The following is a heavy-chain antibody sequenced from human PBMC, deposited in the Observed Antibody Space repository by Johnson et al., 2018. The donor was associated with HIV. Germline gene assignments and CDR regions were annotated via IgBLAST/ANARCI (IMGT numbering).Heavy chain of an antibody. V-gene: IGHV3-74*01. CDR1: GFTFSTNW. D-gene: IGHD6-19*01. J-gene: IGHJ3*01. CDR2: TNSDGSST. Sequence: VQLVESGGDLVQPGGSLRLSCVGSGFTFSTNWMHWVRQAPGKGLVWVSRTNSDGSSTSYADSVKGRFTISRDNAKNTLYLQMNSLRSEDTALYYCARKQWLEIPSDALDVWGQGTMVTVSS. CDR3: ARKQWLEIPSDALDV.